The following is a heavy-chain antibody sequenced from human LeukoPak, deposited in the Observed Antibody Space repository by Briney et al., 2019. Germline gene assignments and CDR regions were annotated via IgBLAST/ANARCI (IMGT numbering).Heavy chain of an antibody. J-gene: IGHJ4*02. D-gene: IGHD1-7*01. V-gene: IGHV1-46*01. CDR2: INPSGGST. Sequence: ASVKVSCKASGYTFTSYYMHWVRQAPGQGLEWMGIINPSGGSTSYAQKFQGRVTMTRDTSTSTVYTELSSLRSEDTAVYYCARDQTGTTFLDYWGQGTLVTVSS. CDR1: GYTFTSYY. CDR3: ARDQTGTTFLDY.